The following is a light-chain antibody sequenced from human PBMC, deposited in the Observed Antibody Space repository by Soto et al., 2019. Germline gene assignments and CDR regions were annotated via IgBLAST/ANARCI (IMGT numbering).Light chain of an antibody. Sequence: QSALTQPASVSGSPGQSITISCTGTSSDVGGYNYVSWYQHHPGKAPKLMIYEVSNRPSGVSNRFSGSKSGNKASLTISGLHAEDEADYYCSSYTSSSTLVFGTGTKLTVL. V-gene: IGLV2-14*01. J-gene: IGLJ1*01. CDR2: EVS. CDR3: SSYTSSSTLV. CDR1: SSDVGGYNY.